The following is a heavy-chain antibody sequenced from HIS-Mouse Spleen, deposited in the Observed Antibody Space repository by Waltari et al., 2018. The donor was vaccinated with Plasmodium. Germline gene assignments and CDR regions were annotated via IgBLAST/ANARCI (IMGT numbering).Heavy chain of an antibody. CDR1: GGSISSGGYY. CDR2: IDYSGST. V-gene: IGHV4-31*03. D-gene: IGHD6-13*01. CDR3: ARSIAATVTFYFDY. J-gene: IGHJ4*02. Sequence: QVQLQESGPGLVKPSQTLSLTCTVSGGSISSGGYYWSWIRQHPGKGLEWIGNIDYSGSTYDNPSLKSRVTISGDTSKNQCSLKLSSVTAADTAVYYCARSIAATVTFYFDYWGQGTLVTVSS.